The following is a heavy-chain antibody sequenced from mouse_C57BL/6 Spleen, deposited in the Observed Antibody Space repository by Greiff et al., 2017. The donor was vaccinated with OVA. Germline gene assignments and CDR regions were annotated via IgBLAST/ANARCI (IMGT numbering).Heavy chain of an antibody. V-gene: IGHV5-6*01. D-gene: IGHD2-10*01. J-gene: IGHJ2*01. Sequence: EVNLVESGGDLVKPGGSLKLSCAASGFTFSSYGMSWVRQTPDKRLEWVATISSGGSYTYYPDSVKGRFTISRDNAKNTLYLQMSSLKSEDTAMYYCARTSYGNPYYFDYWGQGTTLTVSS. CDR3: ARTSYGNPYYFDY. CDR2: ISSGGSYT. CDR1: GFTFSSYG.